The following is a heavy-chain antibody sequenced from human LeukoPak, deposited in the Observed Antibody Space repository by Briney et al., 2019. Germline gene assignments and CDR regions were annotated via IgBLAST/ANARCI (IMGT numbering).Heavy chain of an antibody. Sequence: SETLSLTCTVSGASISGYYWSWIRQPPGKGLEYIGYIYYSGITNYNPSLKSRVTISVDTSKNQFSLKLSSVTAADTAVYHCARAGYYNDIDYWGQGTLVTVSS. CDR2: IYYSGIT. J-gene: IGHJ4*02. CDR1: GASISGYY. V-gene: IGHV4-59*01. D-gene: IGHD3-22*01. CDR3: ARAGYYNDIDY.